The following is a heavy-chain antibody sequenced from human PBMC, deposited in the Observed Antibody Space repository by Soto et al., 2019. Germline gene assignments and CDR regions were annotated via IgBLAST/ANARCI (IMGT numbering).Heavy chain of an antibody. Sequence: ASVKVSCKASGYTFTGYYMHWVRQAPGQGLEWMGWINPNSGGTNYAQKFQGRVTMTRDTSISTAYMELSRLRSDDTAVYYCASDSPYGSSWYRDYYYGMDVWGQGTTVTVSS. D-gene: IGHD6-13*01. V-gene: IGHV1-2*02. CDR1: GYTFTGYY. CDR2: INPNSGGT. CDR3: ASDSPYGSSWYRDYYYGMDV. J-gene: IGHJ6*02.